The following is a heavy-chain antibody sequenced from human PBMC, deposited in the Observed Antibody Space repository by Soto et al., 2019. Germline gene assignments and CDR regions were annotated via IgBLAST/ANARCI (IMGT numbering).Heavy chain of an antibody. CDR2: ISGSGGST. Sequence: GGSLRLSCAASGFTFSSYAMSWVRQAPGKGLEWVSAISGSGGSTYYADSVKGRFTISRDNSKNTLYLQMNSLRAEDTAVYYCAKDSNLGMDYDILTGYYDYWGQGTLVTVSS. J-gene: IGHJ4*02. V-gene: IGHV3-23*01. D-gene: IGHD3-9*01. CDR3: AKDSNLGMDYDILTGYYDY. CDR1: GFTFSSYA.